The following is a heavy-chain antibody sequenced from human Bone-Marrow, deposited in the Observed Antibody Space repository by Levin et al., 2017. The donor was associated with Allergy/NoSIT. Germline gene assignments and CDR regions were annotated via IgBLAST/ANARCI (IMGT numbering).Heavy chain of an antibody. CDR2: INHSGST. CDR1: GGSFSGYY. D-gene: IGHD2-2*01. J-gene: IGHJ3*02. V-gene: IGHV4-34*01. CDR3: ARGLSIVVVPAAGRWDI. Sequence: SETLSLTCAVYGGSFSGYYWSWIRQPPGKGLEWIGEINHSGSTNYNPSLKSRVTISVDTSKNQFSLKLSSVTAADTAVYYCARGLSIVVVPAAGRWDIWGQGTMVTVSS.